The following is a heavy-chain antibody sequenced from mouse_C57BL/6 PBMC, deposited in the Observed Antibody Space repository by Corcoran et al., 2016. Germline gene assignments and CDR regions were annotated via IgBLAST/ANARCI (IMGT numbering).Heavy chain of an antibody. CDR3: AVFIITVVATDY. CDR2: INPNNGGT. V-gene: IGHV1-26*01. J-gene: IGHJ2*01. CDR1: GYTFTDYY. Sequence: EVQLQQSGPELVKPGASVKISCKASGYTFTDYYMNWVKQSHGKSLEWIGDINPNNGGTSYNQKFKGKATLTVDKSSSTAYMELRSLTSEDSAVYYCAVFIITVVATDYWGQGTTLTVSS. D-gene: IGHD1-1*01.